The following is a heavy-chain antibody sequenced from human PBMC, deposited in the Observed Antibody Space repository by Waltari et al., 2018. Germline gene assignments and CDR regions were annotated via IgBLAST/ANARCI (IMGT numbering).Heavy chain of an antibody. V-gene: IGHV1-24*01. Sequence: QVQLVQSGAEVKKPGASVKVSCKVSGYTLTALSMHWVRQAPGKGLEWMGGVDPEEGETIYAQKFQGRVTMTEDTSTDTAYMELSSLRSEDTAVYYCATDHYYDSSGPGDGAFDIWGQGTMVTVSS. D-gene: IGHD3-22*01. J-gene: IGHJ3*02. CDR2: VDPEEGET. CDR1: GYTLTALS. CDR3: ATDHYYDSSGPGDGAFDI.